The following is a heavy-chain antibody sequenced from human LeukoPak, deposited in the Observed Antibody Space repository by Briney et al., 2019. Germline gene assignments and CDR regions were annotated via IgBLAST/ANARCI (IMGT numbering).Heavy chain of an antibody. CDR2: IYYSGST. V-gene: IGHV4-31*03. D-gene: IGHD3-9*01. CDR1: GRSISSGGYY. CDR3: ARGSYDILTGYTTHFDY. J-gene: IGHJ4*02. Sequence: PSETLSLTCNVSGRSISSGGYYWSWIRQHPGKGLEWIGYIYYSGSTYYNPSLKSRVTISVATSKNQFSLKLSSMTAADTAVYYCARGSYDILTGYTTHFDYWGQGTLVTVSS.